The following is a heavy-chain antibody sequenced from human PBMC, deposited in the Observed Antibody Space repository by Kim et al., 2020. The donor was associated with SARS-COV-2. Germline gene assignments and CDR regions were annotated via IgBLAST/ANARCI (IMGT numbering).Heavy chain of an antibody. J-gene: IGHJ2*01. CDR2: IYYTGTT. CDR1: GGYTTSSSYY. V-gene: IGHV4-39*07. D-gene: IGHD3-22*01. CDR3: ARGRYYASAGYYYFDL. Sequence: SETLSLTCTVSGGYTTSSSYYWGWIRQPPGMGVEWIGSIYYTGTTYYNPSLKSRVTISLDTSKTQFSLKLTSVTAADTAIYFCARGRYYASAGYYYFDLWGRGTLVTVSS.